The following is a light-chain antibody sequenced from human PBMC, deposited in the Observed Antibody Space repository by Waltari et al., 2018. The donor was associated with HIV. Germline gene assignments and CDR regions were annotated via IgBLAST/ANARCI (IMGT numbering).Light chain of an antibody. CDR1: RSHVGGYDY. CDR3: TSYAGSGEYV. Sequence: QSALTQPPSASGSPGQSVTISCTGTRSHVGGYDYVSWYQHHPGKVPRLIMYEGSKRPSGVPDRFSGFKSGNTASLTVSGLQAEDEADYYCTSYAGSGEYVFGTGTKVTVL. CDR2: EGS. V-gene: IGLV2-8*01. J-gene: IGLJ1*01.